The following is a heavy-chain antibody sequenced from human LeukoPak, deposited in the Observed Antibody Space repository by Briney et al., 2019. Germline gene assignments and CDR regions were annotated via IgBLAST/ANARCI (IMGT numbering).Heavy chain of an antibody. CDR2: INHSGST. Sequence: SETLSLTCTVSGGSISSYYWSWIRQPPGKGLEWIGEINHSGSTNYNPSLKSRVTISVDTSKNQFSLKLSSVTAADTAVYYCARGRVRGYCSGGSCTFDYWGQGTLVTVSS. J-gene: IGHJ4*02. CDR1: GGSISSYY. V-gene: IGHV4-34*01. CDR3: ARGRVRGYCSGGSCTFDY. D-gene: IGHD2-15*01.